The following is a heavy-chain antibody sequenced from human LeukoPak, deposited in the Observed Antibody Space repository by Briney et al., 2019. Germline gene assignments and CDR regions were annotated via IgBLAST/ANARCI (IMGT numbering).Heavy chain of an antibody. Sequence: GEPLKISCKGSGYSFTSYWIVWVRQMPGKGLEWMGIIYPGDSDTRYSPSFQGQVTISADKSITTAYLQWSSLKASDTAMYYCARLGGYCSGGSCYSFGYFQHWGQGTLVTVSS. CDR1: GYSFTSYW. V-gene: IGHV5-51*01. CDR2: IYPGDSDT. D-gene: IGHD2-15*01. CDR3: ARLGGYCSGGSCYSFGYFQH. J-gene: IGHJ1*01.